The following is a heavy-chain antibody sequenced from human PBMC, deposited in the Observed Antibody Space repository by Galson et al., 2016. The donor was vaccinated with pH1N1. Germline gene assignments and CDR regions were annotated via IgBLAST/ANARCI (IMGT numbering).Heavy chain of an antibody. CDR2: IDWDDNK. CDR3: ARKLYGGYSHYFEY. J-gene: IGHJ4*02. CDR1: GFSLSTSGMC. V-gene: IGHV2-70*01. Sequence: PALVKPPQTLTLTCTFSGFSLSTSGMCVSWIRQPPGKALEWLALIDWDDNKYYSTSLKTRLTISKDTSKNQVILTMTNMDPVDTATYYCARKLYGGYSHYFEYWGQGTLVTVSS. D-gene: IGHD4-17*01.